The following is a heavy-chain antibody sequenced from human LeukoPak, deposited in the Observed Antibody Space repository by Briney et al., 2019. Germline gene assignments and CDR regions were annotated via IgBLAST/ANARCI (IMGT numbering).Heavy chain of an antibody. Sequence: PGGSLRLSCAASGFTFSSYEMNWVRQAPGKGLEWVSYISSSGSTIYYADSVKGRFTISRDTSKNTLYLQMNSLRTEDTAVYYCAKDLMSDRWFGESWGQGTLVTVSS. CDR3: AKDLMSDRWFGES. J-gene: IGHJ5*02. CDR1: GFTFSSYE. CDR2: ISSSGSTI. D-gene: IGHD3-10*01. V-gene: IGHV3-48*03.